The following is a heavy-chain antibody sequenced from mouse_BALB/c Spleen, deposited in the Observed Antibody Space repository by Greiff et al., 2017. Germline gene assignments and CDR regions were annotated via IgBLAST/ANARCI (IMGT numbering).Heavy chain of an antibody. J-gene: IGHJ3*01. CDR2: IYPYNGGT. V-gene: IGHV1S29*02. CDR1: GYTFTDYN. D-gene: IGHD4-1*01. CDR3: ARWGLGQEAWFAY. Sequence: EVQLQQSGPELVKPGASVKISCKASGYTFTDYNMHWVKQSHGKSLEWIGYIYPYNGGTGYNQKFKSKATLTVDNSSSTAYMELRSLTSEDSAVYYCARWGLGQEAWFAYWGQGTLVTVSA.